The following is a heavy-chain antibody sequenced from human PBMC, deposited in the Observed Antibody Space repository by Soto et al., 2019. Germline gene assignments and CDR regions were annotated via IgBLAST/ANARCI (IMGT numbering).Heavy chain of an antibody. D-gene: IGHD1-26*01. CDR1: GFTFSDHA. CDR3: AKDLWWDVH. Sequence: EVQLLASGGGLVQPGGSLRLSCAASGFTFSDHAMTWVRQAPGKGLEWVSGISGGGSGAYYADSVKGRFTISRDNSKNTLFLQMDSLRAEDTAVYYCAKDLWWDVHWGQGPLVTVSS. J-gene: IGHJ4*02. CDR2: ISGGGSGA. V-gene: IGHV3-23*01.